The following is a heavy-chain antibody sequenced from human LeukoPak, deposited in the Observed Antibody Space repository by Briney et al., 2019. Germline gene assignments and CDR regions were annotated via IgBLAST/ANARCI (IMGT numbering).Heavy chain of an antibody. CDR2: ISGSGGST. CDR1: GFTFSSYA. D-gene: IGHD3-22*01. V-gene: IGHV3-23*01. CDR3: AKSPYYYDSSGYYVLVHWYFDL. Sequence: GGSLRLSCAASGFTFSSYAMSWVRQAPGKGLEWVSAISGSGGSTYYADSVKGLFTISRDNSNNTLYLKMNSLRAEDTAVHYCAKSPYYYDSSGYYVLVHWYFDLWGRGTLVTVSS. J-gene: IGHJ2*01.